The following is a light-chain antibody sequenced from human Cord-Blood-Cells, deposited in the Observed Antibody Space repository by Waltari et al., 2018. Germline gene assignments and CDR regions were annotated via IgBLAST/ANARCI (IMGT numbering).Light chain of an antibody. CDR3: QVWDSSSDHVV. V-gene: IGLV3-21*04. CDR2: YDS. J-gene: IGLJ2*01. CDR1: NIGSKS. Sequence: SYVLTQPPSVSVAPGKTARITCGGNNIGSKSVHWYQQKPGQAPVLVIYYDSDRPAGIPERFSGSNSGNTATLTIRRVEAGDEADYYCQVWDSSSDHVVFGGGTKLTVL.